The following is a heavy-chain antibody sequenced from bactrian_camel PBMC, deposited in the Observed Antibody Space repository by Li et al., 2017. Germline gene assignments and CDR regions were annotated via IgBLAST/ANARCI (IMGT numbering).Heavy chain of an antibody. V-gene: IGHV3S53*01. J-gene: IGHJ4*01. D-gene: IGHD2*01. CDR3: AAARGRCYRVMFGSGPQYNY. CDR2: IDSSGIP. Sequence: HVQPVESGGGSVQAGGSLTLSCTASSYRGCMAWVRQAPGKEREAVASIDSSGIPRYANYVKGRFTISRDNAKATLRLLMNSLKPEDTAMYYCAAARGRCYRVMFGSGPQYNYWGQGTQVTVS. CDR1: SYRGC.